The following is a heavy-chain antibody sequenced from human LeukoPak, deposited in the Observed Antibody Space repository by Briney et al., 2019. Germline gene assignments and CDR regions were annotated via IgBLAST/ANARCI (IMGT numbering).Heavy chain of an antibody. D-gene: IGHD1-26*01. Sequence: PGGSLRLSRAASGFTFCFYWMHWVRQAPGKGLVWVSRINSDGSSTTYADSVKGRFTVSRDNAKNTLYLQMNSLRVEDAAVYYCARGAHSGSYYFEHWGQGTLVPVSS. CDR2: INSDGSST. V-gene: IGHV3-74*01. CDR1: GFTFCFYW. J-gene: IGHJ4*02. CDR3: ARGAHSGSYYFEH.